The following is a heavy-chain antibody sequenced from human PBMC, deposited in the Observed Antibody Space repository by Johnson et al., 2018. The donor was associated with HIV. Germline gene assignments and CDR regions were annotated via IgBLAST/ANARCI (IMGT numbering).Heavy chain of an antibody. CDR3: AKWGSMRATSAFDI. J-gene: IGHJ3*02. D-gene: IGHD1-26*01. Sequence: QMHLVESGGGVVQPGGSLRLSCAASGFTFSSYAMHWVRQAPGKGLEWAAVISFDGSNKYYADSVKGRLTISRDNSKNTLYLQMNSLRAEDTAVYYCAKWGSMRATSAFDIWGQGTMVTVSS. V-gene: IGHV3-30-3*02. CDR1: GFTFSSYA. CDR2: ISFDGSNK.